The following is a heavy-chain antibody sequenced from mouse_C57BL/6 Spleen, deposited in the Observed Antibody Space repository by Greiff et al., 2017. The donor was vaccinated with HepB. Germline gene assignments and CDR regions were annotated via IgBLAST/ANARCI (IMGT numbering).Heavy chain of an antibody. CDR3: ARKDYDEGFAY. D-gene: IGHD2-4*01. CDR2: IWTGGGT. J-gene: IGHJ3*01. V-gene: IGHV2-9-1*01. Sequence: QVQLKESGPGLVAPSPCLSLTCTVSGFSFTSYAISWVRQPPGQGLEWLGVIWTGGGTNYNSALKSRLSSSKDNSKNQVFLKMNSLQTDDTARYYCARKDYDEGFAYWGQGTLVTVSA. CDR1: GFSFTSYA.